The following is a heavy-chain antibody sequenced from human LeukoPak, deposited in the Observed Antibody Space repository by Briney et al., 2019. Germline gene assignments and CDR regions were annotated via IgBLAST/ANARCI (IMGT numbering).Heavy chain of an antibody. CDR1: GFTFSGSA. D-gene: IGHD5-24*01. CDR2: IRSKAKSYAT. Sequence: GGSLKLSCAASGFTFSGSAVHWVRQASGKGLEWVGRIRSKAKSYATGYAASVRGRFTISRDDSKNTAYLQMNSLRTEDTAVYYCTRREDGNNPSFDYWGQGTLVIVST. J-gene: IGHJ4*02. V-gene: IGHV3-73*01. CDR3: TRREDGNNPSFDY.